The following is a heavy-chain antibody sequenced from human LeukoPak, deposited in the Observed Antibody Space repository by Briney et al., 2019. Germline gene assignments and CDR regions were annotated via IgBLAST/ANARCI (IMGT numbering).Heavy chain of an antibody. Sequence: GGSLRLACAASGFTVSNYNMNWVRQTPGKGLEWVSFISSSSSYIYYADSVKGRFTISRDNAKNSLYLQMNSLRAEDTAVYYCARDFGGYYYDSHCWGQGTLVTVSS. CDR2: ISSSSSYI. CDR3: ARDFGGYYYDSHC. J-gene: IGHJ4*02. CDR1: GFTVSNYN. V-gene: IGHV3-21*01. D-gene: IGHD3-22*01.